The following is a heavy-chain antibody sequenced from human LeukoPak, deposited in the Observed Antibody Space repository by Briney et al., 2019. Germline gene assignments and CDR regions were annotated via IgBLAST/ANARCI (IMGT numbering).Heavy chain of an antibody. CDR1: GYTFTGYY. CDR3: ARARGVNYYYYYMDV. CDR2: INPNSGGT. D-gene: IGHD3-10*01. J-gene: IGHJ6*03. V-gene: IGHV1-2*02. Sequence: ASVKVSCKASGYTFTGYYMHWVRQAPGQGLEWMGWINPNSGGTNYAQKFQGRVTMTRDPSISTAYMELSRLRSDDTAVYYCARARGVNYYYYYMDVWGKGTTVTISS.